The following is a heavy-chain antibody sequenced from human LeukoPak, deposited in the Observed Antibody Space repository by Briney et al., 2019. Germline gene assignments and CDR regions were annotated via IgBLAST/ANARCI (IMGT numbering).Heavy chain of an antibody. D-gene: IGHD4-17*01. V-gene: IGHV4-59*01. J-gene: IGHJ4*02. CDR2: IFYSGST. CDR1: GGSISNYY. CDR3: ARGEDGTGDYRPTYFDS. Sequence: SETLSLTCTVSGGSISNYYWSWIRQPPGKGLEWVGYIFYSGSTNYIPSLKSRVTISVDTSKNQFSLKLSSVTAADTAVYYCARGEDGTGDYRPTYFDSWGQGTLVTVSS.